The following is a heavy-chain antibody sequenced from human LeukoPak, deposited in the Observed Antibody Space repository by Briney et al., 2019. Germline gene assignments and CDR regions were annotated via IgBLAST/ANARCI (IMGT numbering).Heavy chain of an antibody. D-gene: IGHD2/OR15-2a*01. J-gene: IGHJ6*03. CDR3: ARDHLIYPYYMDV. V-gene: IGHV4-4*07. CDR2: IYTSGST. CDR1: GGSLSRYY. Sequence: SETLSLPCTVSGGSLSRYYWSWIRQPAGKGLEWIGRIYTSGSTNYNPSLKSRVTMSVDTSKNQFSLKLSSVTAADTAVYFCARDHLIYPYYMDVWGKGTTVTISS.